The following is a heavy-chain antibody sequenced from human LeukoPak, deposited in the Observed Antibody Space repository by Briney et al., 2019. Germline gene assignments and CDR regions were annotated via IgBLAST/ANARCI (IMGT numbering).Heavy chain of an antibody. CDR2: IRSKANSYAT. CDR3: TRAYDDHGDYGGDY. J-gene: IGHJ4*02. CDR1: GFTFSGSA. D-gene: IGHD4-17*01. V-gene: IGHV3-73*01. Sequence: GGSLRLSCAASGFTFSGSAMHWVRQASGKGLEWVGRIRSKANSYATAYAASVKGRFTISRDDSKNTAYLQMNSLKTEDTAVYYCTRAYDDHGDYGGDYWGQGTLVTVSS.